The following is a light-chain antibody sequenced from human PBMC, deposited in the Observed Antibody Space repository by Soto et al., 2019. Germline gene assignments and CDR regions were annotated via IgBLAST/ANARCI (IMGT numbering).Light chain of an antibody. Sequence: EIVLTQSPGTLSLSPGERATLSCRASQSVSSSYLAWYQQKPGQAPRLLIYGASSRATGIPDRFSGSGSETDFTLTISRLEPEDFAVYYWPQYGSSPLTFGPGTKVDIK. J-gene: IGKJ3*01. CDR1: QSVSSSY. CDR3: PQYGSSPLT. CDR2: GAS. V-gene: IGKV3-20*01.